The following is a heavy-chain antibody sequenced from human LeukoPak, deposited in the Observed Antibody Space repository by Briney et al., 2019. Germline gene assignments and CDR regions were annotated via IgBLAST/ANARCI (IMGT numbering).Heavy chain of an antibody. V-gene: IGHV4-39*07. CDR1: GGSISSCTYS. D-gene: IGHD3-10*01. CDR3: ARGRRRITMVRGVIAPFDI. J-gene: IGHJ3*02. CDR2: FSCSGST. Sequence: PSETLSLTCSVSGGSISSCTYSWGWIRQPPGKGLEWIGSFSCSGSTYYNPSLKSRVTISVDTSKSQFSLYMDSVTAADTAVYYCARGRRRITMVRGVIAPFDIWGQGTMVTVSS.